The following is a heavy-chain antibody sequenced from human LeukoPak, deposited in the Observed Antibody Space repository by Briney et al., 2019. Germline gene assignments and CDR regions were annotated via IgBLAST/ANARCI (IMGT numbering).Heavy chain of an antibody. V-gene: IGHV3-23*01. CDR1: GFTFSSYG. CDR2: ISGSGGST. J-gene: IGHJ4*02. D-gene: IGHD3-9*01. Sequence: GGSLRLSCAASGFTFSSYGMRWVRQAPGKGLEWVSGISGSGGSTYYADSVKGRFTISRDNTKNTLYLQMSSLRAEDTAVYYCAKDPNYIILTGYLYYLDYWGQGTLVTVSS. CDR3: AKDPNYIILTGYLYYLDY.